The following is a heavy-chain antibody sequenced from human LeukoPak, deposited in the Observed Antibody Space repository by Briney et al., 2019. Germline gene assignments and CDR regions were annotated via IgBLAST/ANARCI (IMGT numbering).Heavy chain of an antibody. CDR2: IYHSGST. CDR1: GYSISSGYY. D-gene: IGHD3-22*01. V-gene: IGHV4-38-2*01. Sequence: KPSETLSLTCAVSGYSISSGYYWGWIRQPPGKGLEWIGCIYHSGSTYCNPSLKSRVTISVDTSKNQFSLKLSSVTAADTAVYYCAGRVYYYDSSGYYPPRRADYYYMDVWGKGTTVTVSS. CDR3: AGRVYYYDSSGYYPPRRADYYYMDV. J-gene: IGHJ6*03.